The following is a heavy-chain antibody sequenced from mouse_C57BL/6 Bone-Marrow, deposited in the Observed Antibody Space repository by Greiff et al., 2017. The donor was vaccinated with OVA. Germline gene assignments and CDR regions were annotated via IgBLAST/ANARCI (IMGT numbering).Heavy chain of an antibody. CDR1: GYSITSGYY. D-gene: IGHD1-1*01. CDR3: ARDGVVAYYYAMDY. J-gene: IGHJ4*01. CDR2: ISYDGSN. Sequence: EVQLQQSGPGLVKPSQSLSLTCSVTGYSITSGYYWNWIRQFPGNKLEWMGYISYDGSNNYNPSPKNRISITRDTSQNQFFLKLNSVTTEDTATFYCARDGVVAYYYAMDYWGQGTSVTVSS. V-gene: IGHV3-6*01.